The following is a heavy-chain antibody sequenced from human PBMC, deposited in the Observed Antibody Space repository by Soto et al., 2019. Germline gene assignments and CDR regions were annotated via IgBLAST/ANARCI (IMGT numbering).Heavy chain of an antibody. CDR2: ISPRSGGT. J-gene: IGHJ4*02. D-gene: IGHD3-9*01. Sequence: WASVKVSCKASGYTFIDYYMHWVRQAPGQGFEWMGRISPRSGGTNYAQKFQGRVTMTWDTSLNTAYMELSSLISEGTAVYYCARPPGYISDWYYFDLWGQGTLVTVSS. CDR1: GYTFIDYY. CDR3: ARPPGYISDWYYFDL. V-gene: IGHV1-2*02.